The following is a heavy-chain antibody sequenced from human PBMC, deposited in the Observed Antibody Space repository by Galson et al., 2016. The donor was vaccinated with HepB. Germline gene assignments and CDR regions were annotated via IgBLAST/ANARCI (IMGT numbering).Heavy chain of an antibody. CDR1: GFTFRSYW. Sequence: SLRLSCAASGFTFRSYWLSWVRQAPGKGPEWVANIKQDGSKKEYVDSVKGRFTISRDNAKNSLYLQMNSLRAEDTAVYYCAKVLSQTDSYWYGMDVWGQGTTVTVS. CDR2: IKQDGSKK. CDR3: AKVLSQTDSYWYGMDV. V-gene: IGHV3-7*03. J-gene: IGHJ6*02.